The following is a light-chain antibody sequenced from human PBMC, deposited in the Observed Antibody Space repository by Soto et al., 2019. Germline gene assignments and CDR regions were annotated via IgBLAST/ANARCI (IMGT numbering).Light chain of an antibody. CDR3: QQYARSPLT. CDR1: QSVASNY. J-gene: IGKJ3*01. V-gene: IGKV3-20*01. CDR2: GAS. Sequence: VLTQSPGTLSLSPGERATLSCRASQSVASNYLAWYQQKPGQAPRLLIYGASGRATGIPDRFSGGGSGTDFTLTISILEPEDFAVYYCQQYARSPLTFGPGTKVEI.